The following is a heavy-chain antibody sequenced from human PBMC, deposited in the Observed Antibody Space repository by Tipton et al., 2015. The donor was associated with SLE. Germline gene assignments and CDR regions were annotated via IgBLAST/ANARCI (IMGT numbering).Heavy chain of an antibody. Sequence: SLRLSCAASGFSFSTYAMSWVRQAPGKGLEWVSTISGSDGPTFYADSVKGRFIISRDSSKNTVYLQMNSLRAEDTGVYYCAKLAEQLDTGWFQHWGQGTLVTVSS. V-gene: IGHV3-23*01. J-gene: IGHJ1*01. CDR1: GFSFSTYA. CDR3: AKLAEQLDTGWFQH. CDR2: ISGSDGPT. D-gene: IGHD6-6*01.